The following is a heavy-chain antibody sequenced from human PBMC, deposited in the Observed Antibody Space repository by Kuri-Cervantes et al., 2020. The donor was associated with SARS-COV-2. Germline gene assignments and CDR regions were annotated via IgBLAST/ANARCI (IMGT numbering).Heavy chain of an antibody. CDR2: IYYSGST. Sequence: SETLSLICTVTGDSFGNYFWSWIRQPPGKGLEWIGYIYYSGSTNYNPSLKSRVTISVDTSKNQFSLKLSSVTAADTAVYYCARLEERWFDPWGQGTLVTVSS. J-gene: IGHJ5*02. CDR3: ARLEERWFDP. V-gene: IGHV4-59*08. CDR1: GDSFGNYF. D-gene: IGHD1-1*01.